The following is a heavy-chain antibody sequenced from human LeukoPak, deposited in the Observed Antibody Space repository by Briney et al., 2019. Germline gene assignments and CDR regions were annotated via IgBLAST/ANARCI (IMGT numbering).Heavy chain of an antibody. CDR3: AKVRYCSGGSCYHDY. J-gene: IGHJ4*02. Sequence: GGSLRLSCAASGFTFSSYAMSWVRQAPGKGLEWVSAISGSGGSTYYADSVKGRFTISRDNSKNTLYLQMNSLRAEDTAVYYCAKVRYCSGGSCYHDYWGQGTLVTVSS. CDR2: ISGSGGST. V-gene: IGHV3-23*01. D-gene: IGHD2-15*01. CDR1: GFTFSSYA.